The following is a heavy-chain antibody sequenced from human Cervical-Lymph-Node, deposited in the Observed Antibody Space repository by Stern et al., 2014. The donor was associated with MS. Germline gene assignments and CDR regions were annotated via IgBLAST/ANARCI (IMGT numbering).Heavy chain of an antibody. CDR3: VKSMGATYYYYAMDV. V-gene: IGHV3-9*01. CDR1: GFIFDDYA. D-gene: IGHD1-26*01. CDR2: LSWNSGTI. J-gene: IGHJ6*02. Sequence: VQLVESGGGLEQPGRSQRLSCAASGFIFDDYAMHWVRQAPGTGLEWVAGLSWNSGTIGYAESVKGRFTISRDNARKSLYLQMNSLRAEDTALYYCVKSMGATYYYYAMDVWGQGTTVIVSS.